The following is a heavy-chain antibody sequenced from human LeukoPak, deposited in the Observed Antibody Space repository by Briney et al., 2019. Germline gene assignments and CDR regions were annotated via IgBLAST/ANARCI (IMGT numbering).Heavy chain of an antibody. Sequence: SETLSLTCTVSGGSISSSSYYWGWIRQPPGKGLEWIGSIYYSGSTYYNPSLKSRVTISIDTSKNQFSLKLSSVTAADTAVYYCASPMVVPFDYWGQGTLVTVSS. J-gene: IGHJ4*02. D-gene: IGHD2-15*01. CDR1: GGSISSSSYY. V-gene: IGHV4-39*01. CDR3: ASPMVVPFDY. CDR2: IYYSGST.